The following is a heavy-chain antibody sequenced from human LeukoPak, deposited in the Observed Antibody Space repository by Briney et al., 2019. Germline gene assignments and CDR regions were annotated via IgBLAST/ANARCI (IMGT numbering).Heavy chain of an antibody. Sequence: GGSLRLSCAASGFTFSTYGMSWVRQAPGKGLAWVSGISGSGDSTYYADSVRGRFTISRDNSKNTLFLQMNSLRAEDTAVYYCAKAYRRSDLPYYFDYWGQGTLVTVSS. J-gene: IGHJ4*02. CDR3: AKAYRRSDLPYYFDY. V-gene: IGHV3-23*01. CDR2: ISGSGDST. CDR1: GFTFSTYG.